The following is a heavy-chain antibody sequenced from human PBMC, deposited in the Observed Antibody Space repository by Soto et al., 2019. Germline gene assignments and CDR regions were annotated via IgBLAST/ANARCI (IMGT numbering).Heavy chain of an antibody. CDR3: ARSDYSGPYYYGMDV. V-gene: IGHV3-30-3*01. CDR2: ISYDGSNK. Sequence: GGSLRLSCAASGFTFSSYAMHWVRQAPGKGLEWVAVISYDGSNKYYADSVKGRFTISRDNSKNTLYLQMNSLRAEDTAVYYCARSDYSGPYYYGMDVWGQGTTVTVS. D-gene: IGHD3-16*01. CDR1: GFTFSSYA. J-gene: IGHJ6*02.